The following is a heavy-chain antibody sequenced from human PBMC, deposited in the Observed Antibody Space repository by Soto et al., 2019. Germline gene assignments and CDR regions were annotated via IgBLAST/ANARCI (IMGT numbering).Heavy chain of an antibody. V-gene: IGHV3-23*01. CDR2: ISGSGGST. CDR3: ENAGGVRVTARPGG. CDR1: GFTFSSYA. Sequence: EVQLLESGGGLVQPGGSLRLSCAASGFTFSSYAMSWVRQAPGKGLEWVSAISGSGGSTYYADSVKGRFTISRDNSKNTVYLKRNSRRAEDTAVYYWENAGGVRVTARPGGGGQGTLVTVS. D-gene: IGHD2-21*02. J-gene: IGHJ4*02.